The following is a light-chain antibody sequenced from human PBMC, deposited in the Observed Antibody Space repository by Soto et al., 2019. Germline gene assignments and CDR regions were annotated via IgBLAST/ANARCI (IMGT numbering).Light chain of an antibody. V-gene: IGKV3-15*01. Sequence: EIVMTQSPATLSVSPGERATLSCRASQSVSSNLAWYQQKPGQAPRLLFYGASTRATGIPARFSGSGSGTEFTLTISSLQSEDFAVYYCQQYNNRRTFGQGTKVEIK. CDR1: QSVSSN. CDR2: GAS. CDR3: QQYNNRRT. J-gene: IGKJ1*01.